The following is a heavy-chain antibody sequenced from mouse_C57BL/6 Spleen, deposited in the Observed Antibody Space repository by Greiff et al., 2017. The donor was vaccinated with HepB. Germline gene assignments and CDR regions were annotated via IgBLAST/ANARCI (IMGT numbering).Heavy chain of an antibody. D-gene: IGHD1-1*01. CDR2: ISSGGSYT. J-gene: IGHJ2*01. Sequence: EVQLVESGGDLVKPGGSLKLSCAASGFTFSSYGMSWVRQTPDKRLEWVATISSGGSYTYYPDSVKGRFTISRDNAKNTLYLQLSSLTSEDTAMYYCARHDYYGKDCDYWGQGTTLTVSS. V-gene: IGHV5-6*01. CDR1: GFTFSSYG. CDR3: ARHDYYGKDCDY.